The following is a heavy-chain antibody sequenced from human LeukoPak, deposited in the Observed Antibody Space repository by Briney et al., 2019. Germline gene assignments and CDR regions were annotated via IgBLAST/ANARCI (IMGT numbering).Heavy chain of an antibody. CDR1: GGSISSYY. V-gene: IGHV4-4*07. CDR2: IYTSGST. Sequence: SETLSLTCTVSGGSISSYYWSWIRQPAGKGLEWIGRIYTSGSTNYNPSLKSRVTISVDTSKNQFSLKLSSVTAADTAVYYCARHGRTYGDYFDAFDIWGQGTMVTASS. CDR3: ARHGRTYGDYFDAFDI. J-gene: IGHJ3*02. D-gene: IGHD4-17*01.